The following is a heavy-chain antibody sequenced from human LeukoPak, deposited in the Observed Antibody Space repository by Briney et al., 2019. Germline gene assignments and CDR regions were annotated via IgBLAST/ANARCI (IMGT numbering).Heavy chain of an antibody. J-gene: IGHJ4*02. D-gene: IGHD6-19*01. CDR2: SGSGGSP. CDR1: GFTFSNYA. Sequence: GGSLRLSCTASGFTFSNYAMGWVRQAPGKGLAWVSVSGSGGSPFYADSVKGRFTISRDNSKNTLYLQMNSLRAEDTAVYYCVKGGSGWYPGFEYWGQGALVTVSS. CDR3: VKGGSGWYPGFEY. V-gene: IGHV3-23*01.